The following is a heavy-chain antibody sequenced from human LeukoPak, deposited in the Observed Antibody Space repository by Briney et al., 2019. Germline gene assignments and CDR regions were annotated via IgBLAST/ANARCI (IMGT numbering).Heavy chain of an antibody. CDR3: ALEDRGSYLRY. V-gene: IGHV1-18*01. J-gene: IGHJ4*02. CDR1: GGTFTSYG. CDR2: ISAYNGNT. D-gene: IGHD1-26*01. Sequence: ASVKVSCKASGGTFTSYGISWVRQAPGQGLEWMGWISAYNGNTNYAQKLQGRVTMTTDTSTSTAYMELRSLRSDDTALYYCALEDRGSYLRYWGQGTLVTVSS.